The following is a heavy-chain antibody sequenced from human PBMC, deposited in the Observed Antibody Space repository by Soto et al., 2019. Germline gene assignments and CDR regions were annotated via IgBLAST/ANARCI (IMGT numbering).Heavy chain of an antibody. CDR1: GGSFSGYY. Sequence: QVQLQQWGAGLLKPSETLSLTCAVYGGSFSGYYWTWIRQPPGTGLEWIGEINHGGSTNYNPSLKSRVTISVDASKNQFSLKLTSVTAADTAVYYCARDKITGIFDYWGQGTLVTVSS. CDR2: INHGGST. CDR3: ARDKITGIFDY. V-gene: IGHV4-34*01. D-gene: IGHD2-8*02. J-gene: IGHJ4*02.